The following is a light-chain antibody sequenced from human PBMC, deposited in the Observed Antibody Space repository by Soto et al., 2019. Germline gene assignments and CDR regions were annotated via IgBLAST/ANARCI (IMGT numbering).Light chain of an antibody. J-gene: IGKJ5*01. CDR2: DAS. V-gene: IGKV3-11*01. CDR1: QSVSSN. CDR3: QVRTNWSIA. Sequence: EIVMTQSPATLSVSPGERATLSCRASQSVSSNYFAWYQQKPGQAPRLLIYDASNRATGIPARFSGTGSGTDFTLTINNLEPEDFAVYYCQVRTNWSIAFGRGTRLEIK.